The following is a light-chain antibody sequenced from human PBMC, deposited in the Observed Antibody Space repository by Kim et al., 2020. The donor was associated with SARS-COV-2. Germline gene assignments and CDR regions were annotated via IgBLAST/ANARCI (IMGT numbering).Light chain of an antibody. Sequence: GQSITISGTGTSSDIGYYNYVCWYQQHPGNAPKLMIYDVNRWPSGVSNRFSGSKSGHTASLTISGLQAEDEADYFCSSYTTNTTWVFGGGTQLTVL. J-gene: IGLJ3*02. CDR2: DVN. CDR3: SSYTTNTTWV. V-gene: IGLV2-14*03. CDR1: SSDIGYYNY.